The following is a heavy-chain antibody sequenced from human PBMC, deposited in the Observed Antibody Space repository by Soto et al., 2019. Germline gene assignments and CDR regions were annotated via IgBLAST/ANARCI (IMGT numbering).Heavy chain of an antibody. D-gene: IGHD3-10*02. CDR3: ARQKDMVSYVWGGFNPSGYYFDY. Sequence: SETLSLTCTVSGGSISSSSYYWGWIRQPPGKGLEWIGSIYYSGSTYYNPSLKSRVTISVDTSKNQFSLMLCSVAAADMAVYYCARQKDMVSYVWGGFNPSGYYFDYWGQGTLVTVSS. V-gene: IGHV4-39*01. J-gene: IGHJ4*02. CDR1: GGSISSSSYY. CDR2: IYYSGST.